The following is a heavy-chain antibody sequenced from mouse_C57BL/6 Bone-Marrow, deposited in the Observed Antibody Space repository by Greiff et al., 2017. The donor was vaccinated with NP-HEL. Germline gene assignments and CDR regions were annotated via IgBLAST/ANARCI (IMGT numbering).Heavy chain of an antibody. CDR1: GFTFLSSG. D-gene: IGHD2-1*01. Sequence: EVQLQESGGGLVQPGGSLKLSCAASGFTFLSSGIAFFRQAPRKGPEWVAFISNLAYSIYYADTVTGRFTISRENAKNTLYLEMSSLRSEDTAMYYCARGGYGNYGPFDYWGQGTTLTVSS. V-gene: IGHV5-15*01. CDR3: ARGGYGNYGPFDY. J-gene: IGHJ2*01. CDR2: ISNLAYSI.